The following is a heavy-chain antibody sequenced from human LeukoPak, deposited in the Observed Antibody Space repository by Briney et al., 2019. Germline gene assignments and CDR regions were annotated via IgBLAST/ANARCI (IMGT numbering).Heavy chain of an antibody. CDR1: GGSISSYY. Sequence: PSETLSLTCTVSGGSISSYYWSWIRQPPGKGLEWIGYIYYSGSTNYNPSLKSRVTISVDTSKNQFSLKLSSVTAADTAVYYCARRRPGYYYGSGSYPRGFDPWGQGTLVTVSS. V-gene: IGHV4-59*12. CDR2: IYYSGST. D-gene: IGHD3-10*01. CDR3: ARRRPGYYYGSGSYPRGFDP. J-gene: IGHJ5*02.